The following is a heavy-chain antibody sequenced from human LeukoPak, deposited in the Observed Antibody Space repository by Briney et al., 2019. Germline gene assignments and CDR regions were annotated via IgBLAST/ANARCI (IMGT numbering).Heavy chain of an antibody. Sequence: GASVKVSCKASGYTFTSYDINWVRQATGQGLEWMGWMNPNSGNTGYAQKFQGRVTMTRDMSTSTVYMELSSLRSEDTAVYYCARDTGTATNPDYWGQGTLVTVSS. CDR1: GYTFTSYD. CDR3: ARDTGTATNPDY. CDR2: MNPNSGNT. J-gene: IGHJ4*02. V-gene: IGHV1-8*01. D-gene: IGHD1-1*01.